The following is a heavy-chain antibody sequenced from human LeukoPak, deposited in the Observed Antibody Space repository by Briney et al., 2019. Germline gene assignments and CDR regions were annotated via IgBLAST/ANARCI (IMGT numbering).Heavy chain of an antibody. CDR1: GGTFSTYS. CDR2: IIPILSQS. Sequence: GASVTVSCTTSGGTFSTYSINWVRQAPGQGLEWMGRIIPILSQSDYAQKFQGTVSITADEFTETAYMELSSLRSDDTAVYYCATGGAYRDAFDIWGQGTMVTVSS. CDR3: ATGGAYRDAFDI. V-gene: IGHV1-69*11. J-gene: IGHJ3*02. D-gene: IGHD3-10*01.